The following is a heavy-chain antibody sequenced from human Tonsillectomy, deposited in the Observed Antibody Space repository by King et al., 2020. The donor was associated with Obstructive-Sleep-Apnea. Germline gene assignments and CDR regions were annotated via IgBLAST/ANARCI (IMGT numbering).Heavy chain of an antibody. CDR2: ISYDGTNK. J-gene: IGHJ4*02. V-gene: IGHV3-30-3*01. CDR3: ARDQFTFGWGHYYFDY. D-gene: IGHD7-27*01. Sequence: QVQLVESGGGVVQPGRSLRLSYAASGFTFNSYAMHWVRQAPGKGLEWVAVISYDGTNKYYADSVKGRFTISRDNSKNTLYLQMNSLRAEDTAVYYCARDQFTFGWGHYYFDYWGQGTLVTVSS. CDR1: GFTFNSYA.